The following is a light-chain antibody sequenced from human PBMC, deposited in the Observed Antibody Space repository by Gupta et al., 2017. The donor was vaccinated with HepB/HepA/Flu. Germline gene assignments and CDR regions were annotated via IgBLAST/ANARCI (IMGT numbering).Light chain of an antibody. J-gene: IGLJ3*02. CDR2: DES. Sequence: SSVLTQSPSVSVAPGEAAWIPRGGDNSGSKSVHWYQQKPGQAPVAVVYDESVRPSGIPERFSGFNSGNTATLTISRVEAGDEADYYCQVWDSSSDHVVFGGGTKLTVL. V-gene: IGLV3-21*02. CDR3: QVWDSSSDHVV. CDR1: NSGSKS.